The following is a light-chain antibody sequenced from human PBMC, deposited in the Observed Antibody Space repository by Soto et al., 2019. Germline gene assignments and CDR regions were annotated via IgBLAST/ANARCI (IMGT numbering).Light chain of an antibody. CDR2: GAS. Sequence: EIVLTQSPGTLSLSPGERATLSCRASQSVSRNFLGWYRQKPGQAPRLLIYGASNRATGIPDRFSGSGSGTDFTLTISRLEPEDFAVYYCQQYGSLPRTFGQGTKVEIK. CDR3: QQYGSLPRT. CDR1: QSVSRNF. J-gene: IGKJ1*01. V-gene: IGKV3-20*01.